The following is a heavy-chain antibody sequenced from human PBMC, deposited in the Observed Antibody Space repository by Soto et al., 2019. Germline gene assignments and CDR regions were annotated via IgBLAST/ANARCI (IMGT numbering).Heavy chain of an antibody. Sequence: QVQLVESGGGVVQPGRPLRLSCAASGLTFSRYAMHWVRQAPGKGLEWVAVIIYDGSNKHYADTVQGRFTISRDNSKNTLYLQMNSLRAEDTAVYYCAAELGNTGYDGHDYWGQGTLVTVSS. J-gene: IGHJ4*02. V-gene: IGHV3-30*04. CDR3: AAELGNTGYDGHDY. D-gene: IGHD5-12*01. CDR2: IIYDGSNK. CDR1: GLTFSRYA.